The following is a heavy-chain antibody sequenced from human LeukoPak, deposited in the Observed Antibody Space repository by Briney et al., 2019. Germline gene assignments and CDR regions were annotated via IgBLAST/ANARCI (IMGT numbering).Heavy chain of an antibody. J-gene: IGHJ6*03. Sequence: SETLSLTCTVSGGSISSYYWSWIRQPAGKGLEWIGRIYTSGITNYNPSLKSRVTMSVDTSKKQFSLKLSSVTAADTAVYYCARHQGGDGYNYYYYYMDVWGKGTTVTVSS. CDR3: ARHQGGDGYNYYYYYMDV. CDR2: IYTSGIT. D-gene: IGHD5-24*01. V-gene: IGHV4-4*07. CDR1: GGSISSYY.